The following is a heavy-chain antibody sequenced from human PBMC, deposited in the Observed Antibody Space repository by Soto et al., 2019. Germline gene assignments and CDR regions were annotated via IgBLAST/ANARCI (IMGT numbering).Heavy chain of an antibody. CDR3: ARQCRGVTCHWFVS. CDR1: GGSISSYY. CDR2: IYDSGNT. V-gene: IGHV4-59*08. J-gene: IGHJ5*01. D-gene: IGHD2-15*01. Sequence: SETLSLTCTVSGGSISSYYWSWIRQPLGKGLEWIGYIYDSGNTNYNPSLKSRVTISVDTSKNQFSLNLTSVTAADTAVYYCARQCRGVTCHWFVSWGQGTLVTVSS.